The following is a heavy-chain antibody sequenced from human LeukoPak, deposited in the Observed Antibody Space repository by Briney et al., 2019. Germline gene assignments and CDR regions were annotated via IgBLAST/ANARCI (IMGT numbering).Heavy chain of an antibody. J-gene: IGHJ5*02. Sequence: SETLSLTCSVSGGSISSYYWSWIRQPPGKGLEWIGYIYYSGRTNYNPSLKSRVTISVDTSKNQFSLKLSSVTAADTAVYYCARDWYSSSHNWFDPWGQGTLVTVSS. CDR1: GGSISSYY. CDR2: IYYSGRT. CDR3: ARDWYSSSHNWFDP. V-gene: IGHV4-59*12. D-gene: IGHD6-13*01.